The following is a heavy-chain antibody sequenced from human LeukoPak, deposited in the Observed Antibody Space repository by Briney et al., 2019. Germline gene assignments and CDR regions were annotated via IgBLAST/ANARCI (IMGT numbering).Heavy chain of an antibody. CDR3: ARGRIVEGLDY. Sequence: ASVKVSCKASGYTFTGNYMHWVRQAPGQGLEWMGWINPNSGGTNYAQRFQGRVTVTRDTSISTAYMELSRLRSDDTAVYYCARGRIVEGLDYWGQGTLVTVSS. V-gene: IGHV1-2*02. CDR2: INPNSGGT. D-gene: IGHD3-22*01. J-gene: IGHJ4*02. CDR1: GYTFTGNY.